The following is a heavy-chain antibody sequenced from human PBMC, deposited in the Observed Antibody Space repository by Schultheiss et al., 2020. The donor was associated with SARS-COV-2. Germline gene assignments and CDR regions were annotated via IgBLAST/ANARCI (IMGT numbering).Heavy chain of an antibody. CDR1: GFTFSSYN. J-gene: IGHJ4*02. CDR2: IRSSGRDI. CDR3: GKRSALFLLGEFKAAIES. V-gene: IGHV3-21*01. D-gene: IGHD3-10*01. Sequence: GGSLRLSCAASGFTFSSYNMHWVRQAPGKGLEFVASIRSSGRDIYYAGSVQGRFSISRDWSKGALYLQMNSLRTEDTAIYYCGKRSALFLLGEFKAAIESWGQGTLVTVSS.